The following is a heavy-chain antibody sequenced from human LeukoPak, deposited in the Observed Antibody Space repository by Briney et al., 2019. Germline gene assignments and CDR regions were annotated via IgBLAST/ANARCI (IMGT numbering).Heavy chain of an antibody. J-gene: IGHJ4*02. D-gene: IGHD3-10*01. CDR2: IYPGDSDT. V-gene: IGHV5-51*01. CDR3: ARQHGSGSYYSRAIDY. CDR1: GYSFTTYW. Sequence: GESLQISSEASGYSFTTYWIGWVRQMPGKGLEWMGIIYPGDSDTRYSPSFQGQVTISADKSINTAYLQWSSLKASDTAMYYCARQHGSGSYYSRAIDYWGQGTLVTVSS.